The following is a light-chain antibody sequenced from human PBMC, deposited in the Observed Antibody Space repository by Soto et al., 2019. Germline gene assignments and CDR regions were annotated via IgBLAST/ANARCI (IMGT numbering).Light chain of an antibody. CDR1: SASVSANYY. J-gene: IGLJ2*01. V-gene: IGLV8-61*01. Sequence: QAVVTQAPSLSGSPGGTVTLTCALSSASVSANYYASWCQQIPGKPPSTLIFRTNTRSSGVPDRFSGSMPGTEASLTITGAQAEDESDYYCLLYVGSVILVFGGGTKVTVL. CDR3: LLYVGSVILV. CDR2: RTN.